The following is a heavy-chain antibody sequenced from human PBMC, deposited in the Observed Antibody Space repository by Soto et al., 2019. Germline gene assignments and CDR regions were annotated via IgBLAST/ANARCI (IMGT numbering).Heavy chain of an antibody. Sequence: QVQLVQSGAEVKKPGSSVKVSCKASGGTFSSYAISWVRQAPGQGLEWMGGIIPIFGTANYAQKFQGRVTITADESTSTAYMELSSLRSEDTAVYYCARDINEDRGPRNYYYGMDVWGQGTTVTVSS. V-gene: IGHV1-69*12. D-gene: IGHD3-10*01. CDR1: GGTFSSYA. CDR3: ARDINEDRGPRNYYYGMDV. CDR2: IIPIFGTA. J-gene: IGHJ6*02.